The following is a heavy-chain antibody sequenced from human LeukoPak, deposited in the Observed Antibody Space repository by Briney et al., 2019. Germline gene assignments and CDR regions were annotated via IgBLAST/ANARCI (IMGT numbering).Heavy chain of an antibody. CDR3: ARGDSSGYYLHHDY. V-gene: IGHV1-2*06. D-gene: IGHD3-22*01. CDR1: GYTFTGYY. CDR2: INPNSGGT. J-gene: IGHJ4*02. Sequence: GASVKVSCKASGYTFTGYYMHWVRQAPEQGLEWMGRINPNSGGTNYAQKFQGRVTMTRDTSISTAYMELSRLRSDDTAVYYCARGDSSGYYLHHDYWGQGTLVTVPS.